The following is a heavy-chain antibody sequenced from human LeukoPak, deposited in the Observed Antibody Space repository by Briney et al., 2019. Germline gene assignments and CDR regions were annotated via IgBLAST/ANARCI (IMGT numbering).Heavy chain of an antibody. D-gene: IGHD6-19*01. CDR1: GGSFSGYY. Sequence: SETLSLTWAVYGGSFSGYYWSWIRQPPGKGLEWIGEINHSGSTNYNPSLKSRVTISVDTSKNQFSLKLSSVTAADTAVYYCASRSSGWNFVFDYWGQGTLVTVSS. CDR2: INHSGST. CDR3: ASRSSGWNFVFDY. V-gene: IGHV4-34*01. J-gene: IGHJ4*02.